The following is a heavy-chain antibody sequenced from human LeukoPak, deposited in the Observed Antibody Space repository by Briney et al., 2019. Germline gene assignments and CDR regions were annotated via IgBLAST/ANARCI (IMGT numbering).Heavy chain of an antibody. CDR1: GYSFSSYW. V-gene: IGHV5-51*01. CDR2: IYSGDSDT. CDR3: ARNKNYRDSTGYYPLDY. Sequence: GESLKISCQASGYSFSSYWIGWVRQMPGKGLGWIGIIYSGDSDTRYGPSFRGQVTISADNSFTTAYLQWNSLKASHTAMYYCARNKNYRDSTGYYPLDYWGQGTLVTVSS. D-gene: IGHD3-22*01. J-gene: IGHJ4*02.